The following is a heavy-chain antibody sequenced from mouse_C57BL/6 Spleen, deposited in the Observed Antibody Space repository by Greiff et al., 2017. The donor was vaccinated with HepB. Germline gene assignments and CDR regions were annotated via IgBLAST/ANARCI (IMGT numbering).Heavy chain of an antibody. D-gene: IGHD2-4*01. CDR3: AGFCGSNDYDDPYV. Sequence: QVQLKQSGAELVRPGASVKLSCKASGYTFTDYYINWVKQRPGQGLEWIARIYPGSGNTYYNEKFKGKATLTAEKSSSTAYMQLSSLTSEDSAVYFCAGFCGSNDYDDPYVWGTGTTVTVSS. V-gene: IGHV1-76*01. CDR2: IYPGSGNT. J-gene: IGHJ1*03. CDR1: GYTFTDYY.